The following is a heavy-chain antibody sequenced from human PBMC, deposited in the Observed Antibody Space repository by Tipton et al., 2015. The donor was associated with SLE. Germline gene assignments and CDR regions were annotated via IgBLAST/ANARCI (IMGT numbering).Heavy chain of an antibody. V-gene: IGHV3-7*03. D-gene: IGHD2-15*01. CDR3: ARGPEDEDWFDP. CDR1: EFRFSSFW. CDR2: IKQDGSEK. J-gene: IGHJ5*02. Sequence: SLRLSCAASEFRFSSFWMSWVRQAPGKGLEWVANIKQDGSEKYYVDSVKGRFTISRDNAKNSLYLQMNSLRAEDTAVYYCARGPEDEDWFDPWGQGTLVTVSS.